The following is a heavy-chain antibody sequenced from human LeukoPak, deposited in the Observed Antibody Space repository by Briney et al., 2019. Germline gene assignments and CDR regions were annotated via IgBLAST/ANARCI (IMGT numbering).Heavy chain of an antibody. J-gene: IGHJ4*02. CDR3: ARDGGCSGGSCHPFDY. Sequence: GGSLRLSCAASGFTFSSYEMNWVRQAPGKGLEWASYISSSGSTIYYADSVKGRFTISRDNAKNSLYLQMNSLRAEDTAVYYCARDGGCSGGSCHPFDYWGQGTLVTVSS. CDR1: GFTFSSYE. V-gene: IGHV3-48*03. CDR2: ISSSGSTI. D-gene: IGHD2-15*01.